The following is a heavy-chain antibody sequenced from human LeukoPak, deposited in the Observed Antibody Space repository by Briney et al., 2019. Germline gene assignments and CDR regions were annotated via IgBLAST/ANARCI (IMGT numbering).Heavy chain of an antibody. V-gene: IGHV4-38-2*02. CDR1: GYSISSTYY. Sequence: SETLSLTCTVSGYSISSTYYWVWIRQPPGKGLEWIGRIYHSGSTYDNPSLKSRVTISVDTSKNQFSLRLSSVTAADTAVYYCASVCSSTSCYRDYWGQGTLVTVSS. D-gene: IGHD2-2*01. J-gene: IGHJ4*02. CDR3: ASVCSSTSCYRDY. CDR2: IYHSGST.